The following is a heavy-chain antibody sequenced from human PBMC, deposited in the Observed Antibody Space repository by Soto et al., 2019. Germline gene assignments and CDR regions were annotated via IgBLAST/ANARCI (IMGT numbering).Heavy chain of an antibody. CDR2: IYSGGST. CDR3: AKSPGGYYSFDI. Sequence: GGSLRLSCAASGFTVSSNYMSWVRQAPGKGLELVSVIYSGGSTYYADSVKGRFTISRDNSKNTLYLQMNSLRAEDTAVYYCAKSPGGYYSFDIWGQGTMVTVSS. CDR1: GFTVSSNY. D-gene: IGHD3-3*01. V-gene: IGHV3-66*01. J-gene: IGHJ3*02.